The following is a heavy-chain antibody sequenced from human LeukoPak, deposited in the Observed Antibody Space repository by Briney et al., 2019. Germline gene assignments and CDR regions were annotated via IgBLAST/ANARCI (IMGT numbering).Heavy chain of an antibody. J-gene: IGHJ3*02. CDR3: AKEATYCSSTSCYVRGAFDI. CDR2: IWYDGSNK. D-gene: IGHD2-2*01. Sequence: PGGSLRLSCAASGFTFGSYGMHWVRQAPGKGLEWVAVIWYDGSNKYYADSVKGRFTISRDNSKNTLYLQMNSLRAEDTAVYYCAKEATYCSSTSCYVRGAFDIWGQGTMVTVSS. V-gene: IGHV3-33*06. CDR1: GFTFGSYG.